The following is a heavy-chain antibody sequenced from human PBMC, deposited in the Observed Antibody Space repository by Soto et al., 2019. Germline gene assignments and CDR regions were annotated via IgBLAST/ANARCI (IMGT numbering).Heavy chain of an antibody. Sequence: QVQLVQSGAEVKKPGASVKVSCTASGYTFRSYDIHWVRQATGQGLEWMGWVKPNTGNTGYAQRFQGRVTMTRDISKSTAYMELSRLTSEDTTIYYCARAYGAGSFDFWGPGTLVSVSS. CDR2: VKPNTGNT. CDR1: GYTFRSYD. CDR3: ARAYGAGSFDF. D-gene: IGHD3-10*01. J-gene: IGHJ5*01. V-gene: IGHV1-8*01.